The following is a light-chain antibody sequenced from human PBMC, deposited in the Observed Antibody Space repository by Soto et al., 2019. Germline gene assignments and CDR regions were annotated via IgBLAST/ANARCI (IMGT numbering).Light chain of an antibody. Sequence: DIPMTQSPSSLSASVGDRVTITCRASQSISIYLNWYQQKPGRSPKLLISAASSLQSGVTSRFRGSGSGTHFTLTISSLQPEEFATYYCQQSFSIPSWTFGQGTKVEI. CDR2: AAS. CDR1: QSISIY. V-gene: IGKV1-39*01. J-gene: IGKJ1*01. CDR3: QQSFSIPSWT.